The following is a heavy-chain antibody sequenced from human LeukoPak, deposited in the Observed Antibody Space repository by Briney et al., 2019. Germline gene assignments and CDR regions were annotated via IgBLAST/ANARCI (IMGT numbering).Heavy chain of an antibody. D-gene: IGHD6-19*01. CDR3: AKGDSSGWTAFDY. CDR1: GFTFSSYG. Sequence: GGSLRLSCAASGFTFSSYGMHWVRQAPVKRLARVAVISYDGSNKYYADSVKGRFTISRDNSKNTLYLQMNSLRAEDTAVYYCAKGDSSGWTAFDYWGQGTLVTVSS. J-gene: IGHJ4*02. V-gene: IGHV3-30*18. CDR2: ISYDGSNK.